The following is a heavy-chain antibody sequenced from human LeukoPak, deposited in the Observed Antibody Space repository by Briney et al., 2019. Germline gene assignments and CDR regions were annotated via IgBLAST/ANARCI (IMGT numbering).Heavy chain of an antibody. CDR3: ARDLFYCTNGVRYSPDIVGDDFDI. D-gene: IGHD2-8*01. J-gene: IGHJ3*02. CDR1: GGTFSSYA. Sequence: SVKVSCKASGGTFSSYAISWVRQAPGQGLEWMGGIIPIFGTANYAQKFQGRVTITADESTCTAYMELSSLRSEDTAVYYCARDLFYCTNGVRYSPDIVGDDFDISGHGTMVTVS. CDR2: IIPIFGTA. V-gene: IGHV1-69*13.